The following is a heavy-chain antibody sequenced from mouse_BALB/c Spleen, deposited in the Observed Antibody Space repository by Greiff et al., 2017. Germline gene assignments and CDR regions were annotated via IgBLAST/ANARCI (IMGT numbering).Heavy chain of an antibody. J-gene: IGHJ3*01. CDR3: ARGDLRFAY. Sequence: EVKVVESGGGLVKPGGSLKLSCAASGFTFSSYAMSWVRQTPEKGLEWVASISSGGSTYYPDSVKGRFTISRDNASNILYLQMSSLRSEDTAMYYCARGDLRFAYWGQGTLVTVSA. CDR1: GFTFSSYA. CDR2: ISSGGST. V-gene: IGHV5-6-5*01.